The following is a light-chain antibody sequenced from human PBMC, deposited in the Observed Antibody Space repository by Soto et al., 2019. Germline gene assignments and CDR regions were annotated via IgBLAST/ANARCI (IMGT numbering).Light chain of an antibody. CDR2: GAS. J-gene: IGKJ2*01. CDR3: QQYGSSLYT. CDR1: QSVAGSY. V-gene: IGKV3-20*01. Sequence: VLTQSPGTLSLSPGERATLSCRASQSVAGSYLAWYQQKPGQAPRLLVYGASSRATGIPDRFSGSGSGTDFTLTISRLEPEDFAVYHCQQYGSSLYTFGQGTKLEIK.